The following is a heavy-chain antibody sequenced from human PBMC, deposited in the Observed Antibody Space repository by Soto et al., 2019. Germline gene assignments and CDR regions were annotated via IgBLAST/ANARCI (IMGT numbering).Heavy chain of an antibody. CDR2: IIPIFGTA. V-gene: IGHV1-69*12. J-gene: IGHJ5*02. CDR1: GGTFSSYA. Sequence: QVQLVQSGAEVKKPGSSVKVSCKASGGTFSSYAISWVRQAPGQGLEWMGGIIPIFGTANYAQKFQGRVTISAEESTSTAYMELSSLRSDDTAVYYCARGSDSSGPTTDNWFDPWGQGTLVTVSS. CDR3: ARGSDSSGPTTDNWFDP. D-gene: IGHD3-22*01.